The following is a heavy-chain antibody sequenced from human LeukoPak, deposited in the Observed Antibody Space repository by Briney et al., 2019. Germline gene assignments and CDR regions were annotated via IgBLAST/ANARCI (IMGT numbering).Heavy chain of an antibody. CDR3: ARGLIGGRITMVQGVYPRRGRAFDI. CDR1: GGCFSGYY. J-gene: IGHJ3*02. V-gene: IGHV4-34*01. D-gene: IGHD3-10*01. Sequence: PSETLSLTCAVYGGCFSGYYWSWIRQPPGKGLEWIGEINHSGSTNYNPSLKSRVTISVDTSKNQFSLKLSSVTAADTAVYYCARGLIGGRITMVQGVYPRRGRAFDIWGQGTMVTVSS. CDR2: INHSGST.